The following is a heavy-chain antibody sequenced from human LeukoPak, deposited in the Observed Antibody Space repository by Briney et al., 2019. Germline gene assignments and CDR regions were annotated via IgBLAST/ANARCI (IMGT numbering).Heavy chain of an antibody. CDR1: GFTFDDYA. V-gene: IGHV3-9*01. Sequence: GRSLRLSCAASGFTFDDYAMHWVRQAPGKGLEWVSGISWNSGSIGYADSVKGRFTISRDNAKNSLYLQMNSLRAEDTALYYCAKVVAGTFDYWCQGTLVTVSS. CDR2: ISWNSGSI. CDR3: AKVVAGTFDY. D-gene: IGHD6-19*01. J-gene: IGHJ4*02.